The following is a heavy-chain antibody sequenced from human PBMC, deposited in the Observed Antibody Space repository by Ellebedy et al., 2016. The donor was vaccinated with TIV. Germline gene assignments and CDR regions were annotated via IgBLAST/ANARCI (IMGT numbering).Heavy chain of an antibody. CDR2: IDQGGNAK. Sequence: PGGSLRLSCAASGFIFSDCWMTWVRQAPGKGLEFVANIDQGGNAKHSVDSVKGRITISRDNAKNSLFMQMNNLRAEDTAVYYCARTGYGYHGMDVWGQGTTVSVSS. D-gene: IGHD5-12*01. J-gene: IGHJ6*02. CDR3: ARTGYGYHGMDV. V-gene: IGHV3-7*03. CDR1: GFIFSDCW.